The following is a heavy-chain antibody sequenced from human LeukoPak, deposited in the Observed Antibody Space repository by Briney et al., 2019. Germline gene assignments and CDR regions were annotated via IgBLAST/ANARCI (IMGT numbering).Heavy chain of an antibody. D-gene: IGHD2-2*01. J-gene: IGHJ6*03. CDR2: IIPISGTS. V-gene: IGHV1-69*05. Sequence: SVKVSCKASGGTFSSHAIAWVRQAPGQGPEWMGGIIPISGTSNYAQKFQGRVTITTDESTSTAYMELSSLTSDDAAVYYCARGLQYQLLKALGYYYMDVWGEGTTVTVSS. CDR3: ARGLQYQLLKALGYYYMDV. CDR1: GGTFSSHA.